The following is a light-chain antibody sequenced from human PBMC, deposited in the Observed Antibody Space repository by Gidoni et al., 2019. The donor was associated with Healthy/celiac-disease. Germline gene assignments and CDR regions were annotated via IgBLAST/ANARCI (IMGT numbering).Light chain of an antibody. CDR1: SSNIGSNY. Sequence: QSVLPQPPSASGTPGPGVTISCTGSSSNIGSNYVYWYQQLPGTAPKLLIYRNNQRPSGVPDRFSGSKSGTSASLAISGLRSEDEADYYCATWDDSLSGVVFGGGTKLTVL. V-gene: IGLV1-47*01. CDR2: RNN. CDR3: ATWDDSLSGVV. J-gene: IGLJ2*01.